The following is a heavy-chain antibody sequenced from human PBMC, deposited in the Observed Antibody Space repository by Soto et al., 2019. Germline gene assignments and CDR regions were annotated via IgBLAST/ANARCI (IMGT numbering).Heavy chain of an antibody. V-gene: IGHV1-8*01. Sequence: QVQLVQSGAEVKKPGASVKVSCKASGYTFTNYHIHWVRQATGQGLEWMGWMNPNSGDTGYAQKFQGRVTMTRDTSITAAYRERGGLRSEDTAVYYCARGGGGRWYSGGYWGQGTLVTVSS. D-gene: IGHD6-13*01. CDR3: ARGGGGRWYSGGY. J-gene: IGHJ4*02. CDR1: GYTFTNYH. CDR2: MNPNSGDT.